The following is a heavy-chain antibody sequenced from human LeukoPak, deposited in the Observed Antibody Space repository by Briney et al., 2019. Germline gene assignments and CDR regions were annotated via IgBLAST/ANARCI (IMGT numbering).Heavy chain of an antibody. CDR3: AKAGCTNIACRPNVYNWFDP. D-gene: IGHD2-8*01. CDR2: ISFDGSNK. J-gene: IGHJ5*02. CDR1: GFTFTTYG. V-gene: IGHV3-30*18. Sequence: GGSLRLSCAASGFTFTTYGMHWVRQAPGKGLEWVAVISFDGSNKYYADSVKGRFTISRDNSKNTLHLQMTSLRAEDTAVYYCAKAGCTNIACRPNVYNWFDPWGQGTLVTVSS.